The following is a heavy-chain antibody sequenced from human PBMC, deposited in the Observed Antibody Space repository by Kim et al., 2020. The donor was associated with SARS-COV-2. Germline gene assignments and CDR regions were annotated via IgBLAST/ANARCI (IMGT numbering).Heavy chain of an antibody. J-gene: IGHJ4*02. CDR3: AREKRYYGSGSYRKGLTIDY. CDR1: GGSFSGYY. V-gene: IGHV4-34*01. CDR2: INHSGST. Sequence: SETLSLTCAVYGGSFSGYYWSWIRQPPGKGLEWIGEINHSGSTNYNPSLKSRVTISVDTSKNQFSLKLSSVTAADTAVYYCAREKRYYGSGSYRKGLTIDYWGQGTLVTVSS. D-gene: IGHD3-10*01.